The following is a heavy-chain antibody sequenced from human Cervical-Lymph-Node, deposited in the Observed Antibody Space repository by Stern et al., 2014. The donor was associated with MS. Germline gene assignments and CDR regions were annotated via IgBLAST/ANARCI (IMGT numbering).Heavy chain of an antibody. CDR2: ISYDGSNK. D-gene: IGHD6-13*01. CDR1: GFSFSTHG. CDR3: AKRSGAAGNFDY. J-gene: IGHJ4*02. V-gene: IGHV3-30*18. Sequence: VQLVESGGGVVQPGRSLRLSCGASGFSFSTHGLHWVRQAPGKGLGWVAMISYDGSNKYYADSVNGRFTISRDNSKTTLHLQMNNLRAEDTAVYYCAKRSGAAGNFDYWGQGTLVTVSS.